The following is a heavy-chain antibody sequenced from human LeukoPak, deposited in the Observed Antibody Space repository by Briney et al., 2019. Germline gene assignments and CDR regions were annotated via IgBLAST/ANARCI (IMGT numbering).Heavy chain of an antibody. CDR1: GYTFTSYD. J-gene: IGHJ6*02. Sequence: GASVEVSCKASGYTFTSYDINWVRQATGQGLEWMGWMNPNSGNTGYAQKFQGRVTMTRNTSISTAYMELSSLRSEDTAVYYCASFAYYDFWSGYPNYYYYGMDVWGQGTTVTVSS. D-gene: IGHD3-3*01. V-gene: IGHV1-8*01. CDR3: ASFAYYDFWSGYPNYYYYGMDV. CDR2: MNPNSGNT.